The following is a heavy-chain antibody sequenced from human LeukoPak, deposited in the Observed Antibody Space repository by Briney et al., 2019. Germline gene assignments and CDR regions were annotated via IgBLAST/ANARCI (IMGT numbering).Heavy chain of an antibody. D-gene: IGHD3-10*01. V-gene: IGHV1-46*01. CDR3: ARVVGSYYGSGSYPYYFDY. CDR2: INPSGGST. Sequence: ASVKVSYKASGYTFTSYYMHWVRQAPGQGLEWMGIINPSGGSTSYAQKFQGRVTMTRDTSTSTVYMELSSLRSEDTAVYYCARVVGSYYGSGSYPYYFDYWGQGTLVTVSS. CDR1: GYTFTSYY. J-gene: IGHJ4*02.